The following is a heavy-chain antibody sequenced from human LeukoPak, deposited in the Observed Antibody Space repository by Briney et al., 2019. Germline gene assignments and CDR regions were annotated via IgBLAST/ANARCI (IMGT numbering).Heavy chain of an antibody. V-gene: IGHV1-69*06. Sequence: ASVKVSCKASGGTFSSYAISWVRQAPGQGLEWMGGIIPIFGTANYAQKFQGRVTITADKSTSTAYMELSSLRSEDTAVYYCAGEGSYYGSGSSPRPFDYWGQGTLVTVSS. CDR3: AGEGSYYGSGSSPRPFDY. CDR1: GGTFSSYA. CDR2: IIPIFGTA. D-gene: IGHD3-10*01. J-gene: IGHJ4*02.